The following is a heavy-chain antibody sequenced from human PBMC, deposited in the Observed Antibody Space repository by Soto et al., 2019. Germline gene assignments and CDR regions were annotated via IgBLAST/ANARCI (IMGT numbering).Heavy chain of an antibody. CDR3: ARVYPQLYYYYYYGMDV. CDR1: GDSITSIYH. D-gene: IGHD1-1*01. CDR2: IYHSGTT. J-gene: IGHJ6*02. Sequence: SETLSLTCAVSGDSITSIYHWAWIRQPPGRGLEWVASIYHSGTTYYNPSLKSRVTISVDTSKNQFSLNLRSVTAADSAVYYCARVYPQLYYYYYYGMDVWGQGTTVTVSS. V-gene: IGHV4-38-2*01.